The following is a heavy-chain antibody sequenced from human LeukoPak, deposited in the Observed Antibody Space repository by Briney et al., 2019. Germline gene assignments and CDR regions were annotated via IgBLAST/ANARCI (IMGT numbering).Heavy chain of an antibody. CDR2: ICGRSSTK. CDR1: GFTFSSYS. V-gene: IGHV3-48*01. CDR3: ARDRATVTTNPRGVEDY. Sequence: GGSLRLSCAASGFTFSSYSMNWVRQAPGKGLEWVSYICGRSSTKYYADSVKGRFTISRDNAKNSLYLQMNSLRAEDTAVYYCARDRATVTTNPRGVEDYWGQGTLVTVSS. D-gene: IGHD4-17*01. J-gene: IGHJ4*02.